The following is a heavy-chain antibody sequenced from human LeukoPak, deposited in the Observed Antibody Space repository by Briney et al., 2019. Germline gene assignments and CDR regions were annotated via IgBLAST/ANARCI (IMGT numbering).Heavy chain of an antibody. CDR3: AKDRRSSGNSLLLEH. CDR1: GFTFSTYA. J-gene: IGHJ1*01. D-gene: IGHD4-23*01. V-gene: IGHV3-23*01. Sequence: GGSLRLSCAASGFTFSTYAMTWVRQAPGKGLEWVSGINSNGDEIYYADSVRVRFTISRDNSNNAMYLQMDSLRAEDTAVYYCAKDRRSSGNSLLLEHWGQGSLVTVSS. CDR2: INSNGDEI.